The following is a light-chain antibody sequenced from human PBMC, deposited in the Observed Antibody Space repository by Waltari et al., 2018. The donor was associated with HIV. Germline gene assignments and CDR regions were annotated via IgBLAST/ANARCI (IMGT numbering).Light chain of an antibody. CDR1: HNVGTW. CDR2: KTS. J-gene: IGKJ2*01. V-gene: IGKV1-5*03. CDR3: QQYSSFPIT. Sequence: TLSASIGDRVTITCRASHNVGTWLAWYQQKPGKAPSLLISKTSTLESGVPTNFSGSGSGTYFTLTISALRPDDFASYFCQQYSSFPITFGQGTKL.